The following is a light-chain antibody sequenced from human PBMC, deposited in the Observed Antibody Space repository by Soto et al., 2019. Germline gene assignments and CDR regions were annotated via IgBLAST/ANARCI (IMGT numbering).Light chain of an antibody. Sequence: EIVMTQSPATLSVSPGERATLSCRASQSVNSHLAWYQQKPGQAPRLLIYGAYYRATGIPARFSGSGSGTDFTLTISSLQSEDFAVYYFQQYDNWPPFTFGPGTKVDIK. CDR2: GAY. V-gene: IGKV3-15*01. CDR3: QQYDNWPPFT. J-gene: IGKJ3*01. CDR1: QSVNSH.